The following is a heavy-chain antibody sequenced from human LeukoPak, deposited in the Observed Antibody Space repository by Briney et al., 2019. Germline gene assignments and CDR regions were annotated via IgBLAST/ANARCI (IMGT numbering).Heavy chain of an antibody. CDR2: ITQDGSEK. V-gene: IGHV3-7*01. CDR1: AFTFSRHQ. J-gene: IGHJ3*01. Sequence: GGSVRLSCAASAFTFSRHQMSWVRQAPGKELEWVAKITQDGSEKYYMDSVKGRFIISRDNGKNSLYLQMNSLRVEDTAVYYCARDWRQDNAFDLWGQGTMVTVSS. CDR3: ARDWRQDNAFDL. D-gene: IGHD2-15*01.